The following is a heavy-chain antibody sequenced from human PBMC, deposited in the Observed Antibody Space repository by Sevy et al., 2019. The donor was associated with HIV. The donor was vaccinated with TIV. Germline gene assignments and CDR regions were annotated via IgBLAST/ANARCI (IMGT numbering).Heavy chain of an antibody. D-gene: IGHD1-26*01. V-gene: IGHV3-49*04. Sequence: GGFLRLSCTTSGFTFGDYAMSWVRQAPGKGLEWVGFIRNKAYRGTTQYAASVRGRFTISRDDSKSVAYLQMNSLKTEDTAVYYCTRAAVSIVGATDWGQGTLVTVSS. CDR2: IRNKAYRGTT. CDR3: TRAAVSIVGATD. J-gene: IGHJ4*02. CDR1: GFTFGDYA.